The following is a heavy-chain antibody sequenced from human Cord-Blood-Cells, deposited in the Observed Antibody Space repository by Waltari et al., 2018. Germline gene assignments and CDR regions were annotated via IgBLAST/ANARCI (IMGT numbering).Heavy chain of an antibody. CDR3: ARAISMSGSYFDY. Sequence: QVQLVQSGAEVKKPGSSVKVSCKASGGTFSSYAISWVRPAPGPGLEWMGGIIPIFGTANYAQKCQGRVTITADESTSTAYMELSSLRSEDTAVYYCARAISMSGSYFDYWGQGTLVTVSS. J-gene: IGHJ4*02. D-gene: IGHD3-10*01. CDR2: IIPIFGTA. CDR1: GGTFSSYA. V-gene: IGHV1-69*01.